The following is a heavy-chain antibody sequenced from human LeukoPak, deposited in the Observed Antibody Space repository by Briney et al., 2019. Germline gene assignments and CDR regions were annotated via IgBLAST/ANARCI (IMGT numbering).Heavy chain of an antibody. V-gene: IGHV1-18*01. CDR2: ISAYNGNT. CDR1: GGTFSSYA. D-gene: IGHD3-3*01. J-gene: IGHJ4*02. Sequence: VASVKVSCKASGGTFSSYAISWVRQAPGQGLEWMGWISAYNGNTNYAQKLQGRVTMTTDTSTSTAYMELRSLRSDDTAVYYCARDRSGRGYYRDWGQGTLVTVSS. CDR3: ARDRSGRGYYRD.